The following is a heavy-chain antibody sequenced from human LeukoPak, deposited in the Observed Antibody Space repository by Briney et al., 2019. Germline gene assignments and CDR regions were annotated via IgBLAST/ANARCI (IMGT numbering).Heavy chain of an antibody. V-gene: IGHV1-46*01. D-gene: IGHD6-6*01. Sequence: GASVKVSCKASGYTFTSYYMHWVRQAPGQGLEWMGIINPSGGSTSYAQKFQGRVTMTRDTSTSTVYMELSSLRSEDTAVYYCAREGFRAARPHAFDIWGQGTMVTVPS. CDR1: GYTFTSYY. CDR3: AREGFRAARPHAFDI. CDR2: INPSGGST. J-gene: IGHJ3*02.